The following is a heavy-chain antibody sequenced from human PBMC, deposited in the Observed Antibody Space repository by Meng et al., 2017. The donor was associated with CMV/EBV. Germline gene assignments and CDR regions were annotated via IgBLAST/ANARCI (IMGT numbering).Heavy chain of an antibody. D-gene: IGHD2-2*01. J-gene: IGHJ5*02. V-gene: IGHV1-8*01. CDR2: MNPNSGNT. CDR3: ARGLERGPYCSSTSCYENWFDP. Sequence: ASVKVSCKASGYTFTSYDINWVRQATGQGLEWMGWMNPNSGNTGYAQKFQGRVTLTRNTSISTAYMELSSLRSEDTAVYYCARGLERGPYCSSTSCYENWFDPWGQGTLVTVSS. CDR1: GYTFTSYD.